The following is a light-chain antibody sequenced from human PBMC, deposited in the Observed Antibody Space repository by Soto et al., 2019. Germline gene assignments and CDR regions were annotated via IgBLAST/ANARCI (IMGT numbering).Light chain of an antibody. Sequence: EIVMTQSPVTLSVSPGERATLSCRASQSVRSNLAWYQQKPGQAPSLLIYGAFTRATGIPTRFCGTGSGTEFTLTISSLQSEDFALYYCQQYNDWPLTFGQGTKVEV. CDR3: QQYNDWPLT. CDR1: QSVRSN. V-gene: IGKV3-15*01. CDR2: GAF. J-gene: IGKJ1*01.